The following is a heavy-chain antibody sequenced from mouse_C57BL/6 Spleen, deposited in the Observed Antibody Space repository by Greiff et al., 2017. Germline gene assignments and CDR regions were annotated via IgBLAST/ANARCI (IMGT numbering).Heavy chain of an antibody. D-gene: IGHD2-3*01. J-gene: IGHJ1*03. CDR2: IYPGDGDT. V-gene: IGHV1-82*01. Sequence: QVQLQQSGPELVQPGASVKISCKASGYAFSSSWMNWVKQRPGKGLEWIGRIYPGDGDTNYNGKFKGKATLTADKSSSTAYMQLSSLASEASAVYFCARSDGGYFDVWGTGTTVTVSS. CDR1: GYAFSSSW. CDR3: ARSDGGYFDV.